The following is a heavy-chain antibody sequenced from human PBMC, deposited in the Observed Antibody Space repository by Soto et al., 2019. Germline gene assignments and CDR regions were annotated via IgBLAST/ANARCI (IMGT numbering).Heavy chain of an antibody. Sequence: SETLSLTRAVYGGSFSGYYWTWIRQPPGTGLEWIGEINHSGSTNYNPSLKSRVTISVDTSRNQFSLKVSSVTAADTAVYYCARLGGYCSSTSCYGHYTMDVWGQGTTVTLSS. D-gene: IGHD2-2*01. J-gene: IGHJ6*02. V-gene: IGHV4-34*01. CDR2: INHSGST. CDR1: GGSFSGYY. CDR3: ARLGGYCSSTSCYGHYTMDV.